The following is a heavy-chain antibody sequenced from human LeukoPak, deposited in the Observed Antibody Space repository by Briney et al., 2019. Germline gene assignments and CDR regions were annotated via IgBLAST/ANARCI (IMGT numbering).Heavy chain of an antibody. CDR1: EFTFSSYG. J-gene: IGHJ4*02. CDR2: IRYDGSNK. D-gene: IGHD6-19*01. Sequence: GGSLRLSCAASEFTFSSYGMHWVRQAPGKGLEWVAFIRYDGSNKYYADSVKGRFTISRDNSKNTLYLQMNSLRAEDTAVYYCAKDQGSGWYYFDYWGQGTLVTVSS. V-gene: IGHV3-30*02. CDR3: AKDQGSGWYYFDY.